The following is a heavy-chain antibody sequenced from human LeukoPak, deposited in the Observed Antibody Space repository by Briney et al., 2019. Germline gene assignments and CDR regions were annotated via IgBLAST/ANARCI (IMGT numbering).Heavy chain of an antibody. Sequence: GGSLRLSCAASGFTFSSYEMNWVRQAPGKGLEWVSYISSGGSTIYYADSVKGRFTISRDNAKNSLYLQMNSLRAEDTAVYYCARDHYDSYYMDVWGKGTTVTVSS. J-gene: IGHJ6*03. D-gene: IGHD3-16*01. CDR2: ISSGGSTI. CDR3: ARDHYDSYYMDV. CDR1: GFTFSSYE. V-gene: IGHV3-48*03.